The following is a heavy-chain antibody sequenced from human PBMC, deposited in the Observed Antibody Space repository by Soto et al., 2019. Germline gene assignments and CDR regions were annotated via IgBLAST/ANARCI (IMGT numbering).Heavy chain of an antibody. J-gene: IGHJ4*02. CDR1: GYTFTSYS. V-gene: IGHV5-51*01. CDR3: ARIGSAYGPFDF. CDR2: IYPYDSDT. Sequence: GESLKISCKGSGYTFTSYSIAWVRQMPWKGLEWMGIIYPYDSDTRYSPSFQGQVTISVDKSISAAYLQWSSLKASDTAMYYCARIGSAYGPFDFWGQGTLVTVSS. D-gene: IGHD3-10*01.